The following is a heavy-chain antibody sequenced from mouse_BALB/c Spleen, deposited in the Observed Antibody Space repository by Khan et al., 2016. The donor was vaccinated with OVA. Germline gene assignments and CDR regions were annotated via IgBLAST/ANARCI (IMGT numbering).Heavy chain of an antibody. CDR1: GYSFTGYF. V-gene: IGHV1-20*02. D-gene: IGHD1-1*01. Sequence: EVQLQQSGPVLVRPGASVKISCKASGYSFTGYFMNWVMQSHGKSLEWIGRINPHIGETFYNQRFKDKATLTVDESSSTAHMELRSLASEDSAVYYCTRIYRSDFDYWGQGITLTVSS. CDR2: INPHIGET. J-gene: IGHJ2*01. CDR3: TRIYRSDFDY.